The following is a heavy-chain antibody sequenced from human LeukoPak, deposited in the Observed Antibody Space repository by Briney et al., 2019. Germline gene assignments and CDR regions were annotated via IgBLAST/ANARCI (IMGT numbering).Heavy chain of an antibody. Sequence: GGSLRLSYSASGFTFSSKAMLGARQAPGKGLEYVSAISSNGGSTYYADSVKGRFTISRDNSKNTLYLQMSSLRAEDTAVYYCVKSTYYFHVWGQGTLVTVSS. D-gene: IGHD3-10*01. J-gene: IGHJ4*02. V-gene: IGHV3-64D*06. CDR2: ISSNGGST. CDR1: GFTFSSKA. CDR3: VKSTYYFHV.